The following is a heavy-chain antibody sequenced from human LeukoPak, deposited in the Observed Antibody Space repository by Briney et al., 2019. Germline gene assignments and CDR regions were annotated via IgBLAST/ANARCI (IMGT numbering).Heavy chain of an antibody. CDR1: GGSISSYY. Sequence: PSETLSLTCTVSGGSISSYYWSWIRQPPGKGLEWIGYIYYSGSTNYNPSLKSRVTISVDTSKSQFSLKLSSVTAADTAVYYCARDSRFGPRAKIDYWGQGTLVTVSS. CDR3: ARDSRFGPRAKIDY. V-gene: IGHV4-59*01. D-gene: IGHD3-10*01. J-gene: IGHJ4*02. CDR2: IYYSGST.